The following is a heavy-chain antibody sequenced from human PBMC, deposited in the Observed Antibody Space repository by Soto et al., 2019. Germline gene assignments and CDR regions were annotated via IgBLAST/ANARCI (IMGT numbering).Heavy chain of an antibody. V-gene: IGHV1-46*01. D-gene: IGHD5-12*01. CDR3: AKDWGFSGYDHFDY. Sequence: QVPLVQSGAEVKKPGASVQVSCKASGYTFTSYDIHWVRQAPGQRLEWMGMINPSGGSTNYAQKIQGRVTLTRDTSTSTVYMELSSLTSEDTALYYCAKDWGFSGYDHFDYWGQGTLVTVSS. CDR2: INPSGGST. CDR1: GYTFTSYD. J-gene: IGHJ4*02.